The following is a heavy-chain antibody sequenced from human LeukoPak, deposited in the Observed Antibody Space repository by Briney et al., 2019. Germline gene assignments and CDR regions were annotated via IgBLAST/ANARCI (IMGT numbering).Heavy chain of an antibody. J-gene: IGHJ4*02. V-gene: IGHV3-23*01. CDR2: ISNSGRGT. CDR3: AKDADFEYSTSPDH. Sequence: PGGSLRLSCAASGFIFSNYAMNWVRQGPGKGLEWDSSISNSGRGTYYADFVQGRFIISRDNSKSTVYLQMNSLRAEDTAIYFCAKDADFEYSTSPDHWGQGTLVTVSS. CDR1: GFIFSNYA. D-gene: IGHD2/OR15-2a*01.